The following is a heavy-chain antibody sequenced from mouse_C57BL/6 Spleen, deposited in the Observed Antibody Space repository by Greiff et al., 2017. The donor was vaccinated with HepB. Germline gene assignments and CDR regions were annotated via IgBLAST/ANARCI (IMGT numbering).Heavy chain of an antibody. J-gene: IGHJ2*01. Sequence: QVQLQQPGAELVKPGASVKLSCKASGYTFTSYWMHWVKQRPGQGLEWIGMIHPNSGSTNYNEKFKSKATLTVDKSSSTAYMQLSSLTSEDSAVYYCARYPLIITTVVAPFDYWGQGTTLTVSS. V-gene: IGHV1-64*01. CDR2: IHPNSGST. CDR3: ARYPLIITTVVAPFDY. CDR1: GYTFTSYW. D-gene: IGHD1-1*01.